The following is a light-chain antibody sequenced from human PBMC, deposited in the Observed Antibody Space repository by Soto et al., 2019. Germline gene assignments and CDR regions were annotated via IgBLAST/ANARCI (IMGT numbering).Light chain of an antibody. V-gene: IGKV1-5*03. CDR3: QQYNTFS. Sequence: DMQMTQSPSTLSASVEDRVSITCRANQSLNSWLAWSQQKPEKAPKLLIYKTFTLESGSPSRFSGSGSGTEATLPISNLQRDELAMYFCQQYNTFSLGQVTKLETK. CDR1: QSLNSW. J-gene: IGKJ2*01. CDR2: KTF.